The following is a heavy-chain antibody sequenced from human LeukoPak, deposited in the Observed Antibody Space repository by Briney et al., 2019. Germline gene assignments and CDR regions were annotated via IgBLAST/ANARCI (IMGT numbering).Heavy chain of an antibody. CDR2: ISSSGYTI. J-gene: IGHJ4*02. V-gene: IGHV3-11*04. CDR3: ARDHGHYYDNSGYYRRGYFDY. Sequence: PGGSLRLSCAASGFTFNDYYMSWIRQAPGKGLEWVSYISSSGYTIYYADSVKGRFIISRDNAKNSLYLQMNSLRAEDTAVYYCARDHGHYYDNSGYYRRGYFDYWGQGALVTVSS. D-gene: IGHD3-22*01. CDR1: GFTFNDYY.